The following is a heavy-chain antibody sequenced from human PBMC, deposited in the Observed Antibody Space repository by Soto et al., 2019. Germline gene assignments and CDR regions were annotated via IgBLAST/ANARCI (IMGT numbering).Heavy chain of an antibody. Sequence: PGGSLRLSCAASGFSFNNHAMSWVRQAPGKGLEWVSGIIGSSGNAYHADSVKGRFTISRDNAKNSLYLQMNSLRAEDTALYYCAKGAPLDYGDYSPLYFDYWGQGTLVTVSS. CDR3: AKGAPLDYGDYSPLYFDY. J-gene: IGHJ4*02. D-gene: IGHD4-17*01. CDR1: GFSFNNHA. V-gene: IGHV3-23*01. CDR2: IIGSSGNA.